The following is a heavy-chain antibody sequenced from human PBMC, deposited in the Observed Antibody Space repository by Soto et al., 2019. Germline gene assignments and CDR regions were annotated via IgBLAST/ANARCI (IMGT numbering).Heavy chain of an antibody. CDR1: GGSISSYY. CDR3: ARRLYYDSSGFEGGGMDV. V-gene: IGHV4-59*01. CDR2: IYYSGST. D-gene: IGHD3-22*01. J-gene: IGHJ6*02. Sequence: PSETLSLTCTVSGGSISSYYWSWIRQPPGKGLEWIGYIYYSGSTNYNPSLKSRVTISVDTSKNQFSLKLSPVTAADTAVYYCARRLYYDSSGFEGGGMDVWGQGTTVTVSS.